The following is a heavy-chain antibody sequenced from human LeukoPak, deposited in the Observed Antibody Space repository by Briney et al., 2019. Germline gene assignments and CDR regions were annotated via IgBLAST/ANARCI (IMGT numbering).Heavy chain of an antibody. V-gene: IGHV1-46*01. Sequence: GASVKVSCKASGHTVTHYYIHWVRQAPGQGLEWMGRINPSGGGTNYAEKFQGRVTMNRDTSTSTVYMELSSLRSEDAAVYYCARPGHSSGSYYPDYWGQGTLVTIS. CDR1: GHTVTHYY. D-gene: IGHD3-22*01. CDR3: ARPGHSSGSYYPDY. J-gene: IGHJ4*02. CDR2: INPSGGGT.